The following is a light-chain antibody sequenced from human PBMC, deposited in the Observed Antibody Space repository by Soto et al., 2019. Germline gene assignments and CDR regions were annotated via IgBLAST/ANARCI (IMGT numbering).Light chain of an antibody. CDR3: QQYYISWS. V-gene: IGKV1-5*01. CDR1: QSISRW. J-gene: IGKJ1*01. Sequence: IQMTQSPSTLSASLGDRVTITCRASQSISRWLAWYQQKPGKAPKLLIYDASILASGVPSRFSGSGSGTEFTLTISSLQPEDFATYSCQQYYISWSFGQGTKVDIK. CDR2: DAS.